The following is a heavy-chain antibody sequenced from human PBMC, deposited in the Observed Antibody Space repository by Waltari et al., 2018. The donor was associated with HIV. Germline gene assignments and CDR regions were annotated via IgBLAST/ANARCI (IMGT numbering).Heavy chain of an antibody. V-gene: IGHV3-23*01. CDR3: AKDEGTGYYVENFFDE. Sequence: ELKMSDSGGRLGQPGRSLRLSCVASGVHFSSHALRWVRQTPGRGLEWVTGISGSGDKAMYADSVRGRFSVSRDNSKNTLFLDMNILVPEDTAVYYCAKDEGTGYYVENFFDEWSQGTLVTVSS. J-gene: IGHJ4*02. CDR2: ISGSGDKA. D-gene: IGHD3-9*01. CDR1: GVHFSSHA.